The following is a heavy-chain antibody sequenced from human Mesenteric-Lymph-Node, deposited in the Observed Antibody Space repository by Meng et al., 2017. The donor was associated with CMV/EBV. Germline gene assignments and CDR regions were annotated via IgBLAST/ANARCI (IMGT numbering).Heavy chain of an antibody. V-gene: IGHV4-59*08. Sequence: SETLSLTCTVSGGSVRSYYWAWIRQPPGKGLEWIGQMYHSGSTNYNLSFMSRVTISIDKSKNQLSLTLSSVTAADTAVYYCARRSSTGFDWFDPWGQGTLVTVSS. J-gene: IGHJ5*02. D-gene: IGHD2-15*01. CDR3: ARRSSTGFDWFDP. CDR2: MYHSGST. CDR1: GGSVRSYY.